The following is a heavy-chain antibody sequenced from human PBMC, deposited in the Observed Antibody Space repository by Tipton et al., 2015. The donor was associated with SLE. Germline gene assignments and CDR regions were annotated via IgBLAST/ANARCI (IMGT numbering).Heavy chain of an antibody. J-gene: IGHJ4*02. CDR3: AKADDYVDSLPFDY. CDR2: ISGSGGST. D-gene: IGHD4-17*01. V-gene: IGHV3-23*01. CDR1: GFPFSTYA. Sequence: SLRLSCAASGFPFSTYAMTWVRQAPGKGLEWVSTISGSGGSTYYADSVKGRFTISRDNSKNTLYLQMNSLRADDTAVYYCAKADDYVDSLPFDYWGQGTLVTVSS.